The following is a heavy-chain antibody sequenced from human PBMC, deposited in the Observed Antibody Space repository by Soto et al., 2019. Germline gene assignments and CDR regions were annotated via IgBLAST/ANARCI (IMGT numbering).Heavy chain of an antibody. Sequence: SETLSLTCAVYGGSFSGYYWSWIRQPPGKGLEWIGEINHSGSTNYNPSLKSRVTISVDTSKNQFSLKLSSVTAADTAVYYCARGAPRYYDFWSGYYGRWFDPWGQGTLVTVCS. CDR1: GGSFSGYY. V-gene: IGHV4-34*01. D-gene: IGHD3-3*01. CDR3: ARGAPRYYDFWSGYYGRWFDP. CDR2: INHSGST. J-gene: IGHJ5*02.